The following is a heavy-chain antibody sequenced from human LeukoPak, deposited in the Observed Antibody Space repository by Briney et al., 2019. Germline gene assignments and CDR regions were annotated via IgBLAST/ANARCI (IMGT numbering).Heavy chain of an antibody. V-gene: IGHV4-4*02. D-gene: IGHD4-17*01. J-gene: IGHJ4*02. Sequence: SGTLSLTCAVSGGSISSSNWWSWVRQPPGKGLEWIGEIYRSGSTNYNPSLKSRVTFSVDKSKNQFSLKLSSVTAADTAVYYCASLRIYGDYGGADYWGQGTLVTVSS. CDR2: IYRSGST. CDR3: ASLRIYGDYGGADY. CDR1: GGSISSSNW.